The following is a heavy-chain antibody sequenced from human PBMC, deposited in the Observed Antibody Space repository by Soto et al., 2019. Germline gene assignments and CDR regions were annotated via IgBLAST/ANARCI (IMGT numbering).Heavy chain of an antibody. J-gene: IGHJ6*02. V-gene: IGHV4-34*12. CDR2: IIHSEST. D-gene: IGHD1-26*01. CDR1: GGSFSAYY. Sequence: SETLSLTCAVYGGSFSAYYWSWVRRPPGKGLEWIGEIIHSESTKYNPSLKSRVTISVDTSKNQFSLKLSSVTAADTAVYYCARQRPTDGRWEFANYYGMDVWGQGTPVTVSS. CDR3: ARQRPTDGRWEFANYYGMDV.